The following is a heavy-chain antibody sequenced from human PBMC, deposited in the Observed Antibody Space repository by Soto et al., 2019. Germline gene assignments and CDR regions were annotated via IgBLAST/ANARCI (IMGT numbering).Heavy chain of an antibody. J-gene: IGHJ5*02. CDR1: GGSISSYY. Sequence: QVQLQESGPGLVKPSETLSLTCTVSGGSISSYYWSWIRQPPGKALECIGYIYYSGSTNYNPSLTSRATISVDTSQNQFSLKLNSVTAADTAVYYCARLGGNAYCGGDCYLDPWGQGTLVTVSS. CDR2: IYYSGST. D-gene: IGHD2-21*02. CDR3: ARLGGNAYCGGDCYLDP. V-gene: IGHV4-59*01.